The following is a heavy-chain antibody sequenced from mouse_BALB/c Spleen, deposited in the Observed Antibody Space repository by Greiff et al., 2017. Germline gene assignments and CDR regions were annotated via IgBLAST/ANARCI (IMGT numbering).Heavy chain of an antibody. Sequence: QVQLQQPGAELVKPGASVKLSCKASGYTFTSYWMHWVKQRPGQGLEWIGEINPSNGRTNYNEKFKSKATLTVDKSSSTAYMQLSSLTSEDSAVYYCARFPDYDGGAWFAYWGQGTLVTVSA. CDR2: INPSNGRT. CDR3: ARFPDYDGGAWFAY. D-gene: IGHD2-4*01. CDR1: GYTFTSYW. J-gene: IGHJ3*01. V-gene: IGHV1S81*02.